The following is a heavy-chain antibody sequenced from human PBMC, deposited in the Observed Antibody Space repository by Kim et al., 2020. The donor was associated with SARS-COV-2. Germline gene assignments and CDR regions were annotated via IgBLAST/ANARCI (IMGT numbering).Heavy chain of an antibody. D-gene: IGHD5-12*01. J-gene: IGHJ1*01. V-gene: IGHV1-46*01. Sequence: ASVKVSCKASGYTFTSYYMHWVRQAPGQGLEWMGIINPSGGSTSYAQKFQGRVTMTRDTSTSTVYMELSSLRSEDTAVYYCARSRRVEMATINSFGYFQHWGQGHLVTVSS. CDR1: GYTFTSYY. CDR3: ARSRRVEMATINSFGYFQH. CDR2: INPSGGST.